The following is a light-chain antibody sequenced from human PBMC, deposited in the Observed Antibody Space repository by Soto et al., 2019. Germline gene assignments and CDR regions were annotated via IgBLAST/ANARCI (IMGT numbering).Light chain of an antibody. J-gene: IGKJ5*01. CDR1: QSVGGH. Sequence: EIVLTQSPATLSLSPGERATLSCRASQSVGGHLAWYQQKPGQAPRLRIYDASDRATGITARFSGSGSETDFTLTISSLEPDDFAVYYCQQRNNWPPSITFGQGTRLEIK. CDR2: DAS. CDR3: QQRNNWPPSIT. V-gene: IGKV3-11*01.